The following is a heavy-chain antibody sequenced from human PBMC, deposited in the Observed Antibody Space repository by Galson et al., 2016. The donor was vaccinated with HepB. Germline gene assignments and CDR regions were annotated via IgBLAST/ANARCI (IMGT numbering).Heavy chain of an antibody. V-gene: IGHV1-2*02. CDR2: INPGTGAS. J-gene: IGHJ3*01. D-gene: IGHD2-15*01. Sequence: SVKVSCKASGYSLSDYNLHWVRQAPGQGLEWMGWINPGTGASNCTQRFQGRVFMASDTSISTAYLELRSLRSGDTATYYCAREGDIVVPVSADDAFDLWGQGTMVTV. CDR3: AREGDIVVPVSADDAFDL. CDR1: GYSLSDYN.